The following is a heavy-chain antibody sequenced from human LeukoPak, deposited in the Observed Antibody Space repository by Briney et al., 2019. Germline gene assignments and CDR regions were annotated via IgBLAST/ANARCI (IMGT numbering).Heavy chain of an antibody. CDR2: IKEDSSEK. V-gene: IGHV3-7*03. J-gene: IGHJ4*02. D-gene: IGHD6-13*01. CDR1: GFTFSSYW. Sequence: PGGSLRLSCAASGFTFSSYWMSWVRQAPGKGLEWVANIKEDSSEKHYVDSVKGRFTISRDNSENSLYLQMNSLRADDTAVYYCVTQFSISWHSWGQGTLVTVSS. CDR3: VTQFSISWHS.